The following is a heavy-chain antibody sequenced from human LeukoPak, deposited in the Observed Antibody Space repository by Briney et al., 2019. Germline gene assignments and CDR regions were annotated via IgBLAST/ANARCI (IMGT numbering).Heavy chain of an antibody. CDR3: ARDPPGDYGVQAARGRRDY. V-gene: IGHV1-2*02. D-gene: IGHD4-17*01. CDR1: GYTFTGYY. Sequence: ASVKVSCKASGYTFTGYYIHWVRQAPGQGLEWLGWINPTTGGTKYAQKFEGRVTMTRDTSITTAYMEVNRLRSDDTAVYYCARDPPGDYGVQAARGRRDYWGQGTLVTVSS. CDR2: INPTTGGT. J-gene: IGHJ4*02.